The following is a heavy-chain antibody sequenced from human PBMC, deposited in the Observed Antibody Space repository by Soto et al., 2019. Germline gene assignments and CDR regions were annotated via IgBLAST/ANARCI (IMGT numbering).Heavy chain of an antibody. V-gene: IGHV1-18*01. Sequence: ASVKVSCKASGYTFTSYGISWVRQAPGQGLEWMGWISAYNGNTNYAQKLQGRVTMTTDTSTSTAYMELRSLRSDDTAVYYCARGGYDSSGYDSFYVDSTWGQGTLVTVSS. D-gene: IGHD3-22*01. CDR1: GYTFTSYG. CDR3: ARGGYDSSGYDSFYVDST. CDR2: ISAYNGNT. J-gene: IGHJ5*02.